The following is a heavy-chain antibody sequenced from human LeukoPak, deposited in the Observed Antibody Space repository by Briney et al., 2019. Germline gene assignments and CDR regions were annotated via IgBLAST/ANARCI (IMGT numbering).Heavy chain of an antibody. D-gene: IGHD4-17*01. CDR2: TRTKAKDYTT. CDR1: GFTFSDHY. J-gene: IGHJ6*02. CDR3: ARGPTVTFNYHYGMDV. V-gene: IGHV3-72*01. Sequence: GGSLRLSRATSGFTFSDHYMDWVRQAPGKGLEWVARTRTKAKDYTTEYAASVKGRFTVSRDESMHSLYLQTNSLKTEDTAVYHCARGPTVTFNYHYGMDVWGQGTTVTVSS.